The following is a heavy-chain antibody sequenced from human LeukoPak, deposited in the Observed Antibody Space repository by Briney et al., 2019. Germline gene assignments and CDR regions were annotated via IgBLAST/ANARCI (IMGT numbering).Heavy chain of an antibody. CDR3: ARHVRFLQWLPNYFDY. CDR2: VYYSGST. Sequence: SETLSLTCTVSGGSISNSNYYWGWIRQPPGKGLEYIGSVYYSGSTYYSPSLKSRVTISVDTSKNQFSLNLSSVTATDTAVYYCARHVRFLQWLPNYFDYWGQGTLVTVSS. CDR1: GGSISNSNYY. D-gene: IGHD3-3*01. J-gene: IGHJ4*02. V-gene: IGHV4-39*01.